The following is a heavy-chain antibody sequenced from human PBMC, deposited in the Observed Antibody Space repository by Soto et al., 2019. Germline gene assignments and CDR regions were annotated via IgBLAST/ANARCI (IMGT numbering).Heavy chain of an antibody. J-gene: IGHJ6*02. V-gene: IGHV1-69*08. CDR2: IIPVLGTT. CDR1: GDTFSSYT. D-gene: IGHD2-21*02. CDR3: ARRRYCGYDCYHKHYYGMDV. Sequence: QVQLVQSGAEVKKPGSSVTVSCRASGDTFSSYTVNWVRQAPGRGLEWLGRIIPVLGTTDYAQKFKGRVTITSDKSTNIVYMELSSLRSEDRAVYYCARRRYCGYDCYHKHYYGMDVWCQGTTVTVAS.